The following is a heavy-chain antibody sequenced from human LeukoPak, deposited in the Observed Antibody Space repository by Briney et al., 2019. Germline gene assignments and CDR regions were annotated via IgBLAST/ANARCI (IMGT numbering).Heavy chain of an antibody. J-gene: IGHJ4*02. Sequence: PSETLSLTCTVSGGSISSYYWSWIRQPPGKGLEWIGYISDSASANYKPSLKSRVTISVDTSKNQFSLRVSSVTAADTAVYYCARGLSSAFDYWGQGTLVTVSS. CDR1: GGSISSYY. CDR2: ISDSASA. V-gene: IGHV4-59*01. CDR3: ARGLSSAFDY.